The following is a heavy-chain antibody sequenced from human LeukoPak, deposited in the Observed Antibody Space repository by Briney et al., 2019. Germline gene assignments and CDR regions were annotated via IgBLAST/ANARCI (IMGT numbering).Heavy chain of an antibody. CDR3: ARYRITMVRGVITNWFDP. Sequence: SETLSLTCTVSGGSISSYYWSWIRQPPGKGLEWIGYIYYSGSTYYNPSLKSRVTISVDTSKNQFSLKLSSVTAADTAVYYCARYRITMVRGVITNWFDPWGQGTLVTVSS. CDR1: GGSISSYY. D-gene: IGHD3-10*01. V-gene: IGHV4-59*12. J-gene: IGHJ5*02. CDR2: IYYSGST.